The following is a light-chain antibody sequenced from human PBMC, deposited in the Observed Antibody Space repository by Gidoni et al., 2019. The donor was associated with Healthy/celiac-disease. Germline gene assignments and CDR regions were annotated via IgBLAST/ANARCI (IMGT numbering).Light chain of an antibody. Sequence: EIVLTQSPATLSLSPGERATLSCRASQSVSSYLAWYQQKPGQAPRFSGSGSGTDFTLTISSLEPEDFAVYYCQQRSNWPETFGQGTKVEIK. CDR3: QQRSNWPET. V-gene: IGKV3-11*01. J-gene: IGKJ1*01. CDR1: QSVSSY.